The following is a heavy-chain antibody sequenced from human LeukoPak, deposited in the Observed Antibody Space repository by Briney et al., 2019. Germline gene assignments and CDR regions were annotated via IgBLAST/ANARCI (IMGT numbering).Heavy chain of an antibody. CDR2: IYHSGST. V-gene: IGHV4-38-2*01. D-gene: IGHD3-16*01. CDR3: ARVWGDQISFDY. Sequence: PSETLSLTCAVSGFSISSGYYWGWIRQPPGKGLEWIGSIYHSGSTYYNPSLKSRVTKSVDTSKNQFSLKLNSVTAADTAVYYCARVWGDQISFDYWGQGTLVTVSS. CDR1: GFSISSGYY. J-gene: IGHJ4*02.